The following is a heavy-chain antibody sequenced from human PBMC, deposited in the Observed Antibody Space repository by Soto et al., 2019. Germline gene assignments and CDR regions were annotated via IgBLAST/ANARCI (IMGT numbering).Heavy chain of an antibody. Sequence: GGSLRLSCAASGFTFSSYWMSWVRQAPGKGLEWVANIKQDGSEKYYVDSVKGRFTISRDNAKNSLYLQMNSLRAEDTAVYYCARSGWLPPEDAFDIWGQGTMVTVSS. J-gene: IGHJ3*02. CDR1: GFTFSSYW. CDR2: IKQDGSEK. V-gene: IGHV3-7*01. D-gene: IGHD5-12*01. CDR3: ARSGWLPPEDAFDI.